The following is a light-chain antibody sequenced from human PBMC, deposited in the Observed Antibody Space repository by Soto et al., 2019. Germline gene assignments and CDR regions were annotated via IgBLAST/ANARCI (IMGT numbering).Light chain of an antibody. CDR1: QGINNY. V-gene: IGKV1-27*01. J-gene: IGKJ3*01. CDR2: GAS. Sequence: DILMTQSPSSLSASVGDRVTITCRASQGINNYLVWYQQKPGKLPKLLISGASTVQSGVPSRFSGSQSGTDFTLTISSLQPEDVATYYWQKFNSAPFTFGPGNKVAIK. CDR3: QKFNSAPFT.